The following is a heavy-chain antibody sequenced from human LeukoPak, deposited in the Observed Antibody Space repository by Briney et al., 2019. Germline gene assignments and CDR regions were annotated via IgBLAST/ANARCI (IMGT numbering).Heavy chain of an antibody. J-gene: IGHJ4*02. D-gene: IGHD3-16*01. V-gene: IGHV3-48*03. CDR3: AMTFDY. Sequence: GGSLRLSCAASGFTFSSYEMNWVRQAPGKGLEWVSYISSSSSTIYYADSVKGRFTISRDNAKSTVYLQMNSLRAEDTAVYYCAMTFDYWGQGTLVTVSS. CDR1: GFTFSSYE. CDR2: ISSSSSTI.